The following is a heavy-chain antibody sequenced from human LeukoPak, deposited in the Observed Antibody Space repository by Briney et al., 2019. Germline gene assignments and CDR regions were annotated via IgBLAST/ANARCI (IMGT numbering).Heavy chain of an antibody. Sequence: PGGSLRLSCAASGFTVSSNYMGWVRRAPGKGLEWVSVIYSGDNTYYADSVKGRFTISRDNSKNTLYLQMNSLRAEDTAVYYCARASVAGTFDYWGQGTLVTVSS. V-gene: IGHV3-53*01. CDR1: GFTVSSNY. CDR3: ARASVAGTFDY. D-gene: IGHD6-19*01. CDR2: IYSGDNT. J-gene: IGHJ4*02.